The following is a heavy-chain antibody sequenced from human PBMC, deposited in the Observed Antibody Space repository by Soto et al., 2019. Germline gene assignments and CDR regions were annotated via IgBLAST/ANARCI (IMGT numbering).Heavy chain of an antibody. CDR2: INAGNGNT. CDR3: ARGMDVMATIEPPDY. Sequence: GASVKVSCKASGYTFTSYAMHWVRQAPGQRLEWMGWINAGNGNTKYSQKFQGRVTITRDTSASTAYMELSSLRSEDTAVYYCARGMDVMATIEPPDYWGQGTLVTVSS. CDR1: GYTFTSYA. V-gene: IGHV1-3*01. J-gene: IGHJ4*02. D-gene: IGHD5-12*01.